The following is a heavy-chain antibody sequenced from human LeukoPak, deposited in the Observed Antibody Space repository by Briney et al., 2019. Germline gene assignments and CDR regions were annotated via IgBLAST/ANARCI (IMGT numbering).Heavy chain of an antibody. CDR3: VRWGAWSSFDY. Sequence: PGGSLRLSCVGSGSIFSGYWMSWVRQAPGKGLEWVANIKQDGSEKYYADSVRGRFNISRENTKNSLSLQMNSLTVDDTAVYYCVRWGAWSSFDYWGQGTPVTVST. D-gene: IGHD2-8*02. CDR2: IKQDGSEK. V-gene: IGHV3-7*03. J-gene: IGHJ4*02. CDR1: GSIFSGYW.